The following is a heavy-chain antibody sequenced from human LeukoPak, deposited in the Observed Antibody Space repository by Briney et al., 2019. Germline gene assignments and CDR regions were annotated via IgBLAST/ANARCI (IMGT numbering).Heavy chain of an antibody. CDR1: GFTFSSYA. J-gene: IGHJ4*02. V-gene: IGHV3-7*04. CDR2: IKQDGSDK. Sequence: GGSLRLSCAASGFTFSSYAMSWVRQAPGKGLEWVANIKQDGSDKYYVDSLKGRFTISRDNAKNSVYLQMTSLRAEDTAVYYCARGGQRFDSWGQGTLVTVSS. CDR3: ARGGQRFDS.